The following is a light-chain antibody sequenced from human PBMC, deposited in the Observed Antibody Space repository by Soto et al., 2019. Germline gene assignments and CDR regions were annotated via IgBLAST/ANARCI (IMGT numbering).Light chain of an antibody. CDR2: AAS. Sequence: DIQMTQSPSSLSASVGDRVTLTCRASQSITTYLNWYQHKPGKAPKLLIYAASSLQSGVPSRFSGSGSGTDFTLTISSLQPEDFATYYCQQSYRSPSTFGQGTKLEI. CDR3: QQSYRSPST. V-gene: IGKV1-39*01. CDR1: QSITTY. J-gene: IGKJ2*01.